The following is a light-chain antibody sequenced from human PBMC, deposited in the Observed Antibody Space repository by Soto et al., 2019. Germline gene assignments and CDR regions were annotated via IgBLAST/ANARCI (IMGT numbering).Light chain of an antibody. J-gene: IGKJ1*01. Sequence: EIVMTQSPATLAGSPGETVTLSCRASQSLSDNLAWYQQKPGQAPRLLIFLASTRATGVPARFSGSGSGTEFTLTISGLQPEDFEVYYCQQYSKWPPWKFGLGTKVEIK. CDR2: LAS. CDR3: QQYSKWPPWK. V-gene: IGKV3-15*01. CDR1: QSLSDN.